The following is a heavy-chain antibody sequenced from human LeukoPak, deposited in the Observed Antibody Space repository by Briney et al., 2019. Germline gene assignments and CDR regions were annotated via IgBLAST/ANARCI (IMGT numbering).Heavy chain of an antibody. V-gene: IGHV3-53*05. J-gene: IGHJ2*01. Sequence: GGSLRLSCAASGFTVSSNYMSWVRQAPGKGLEWVSVIYSGGSTYYADSVKGRFTISRDNSKNTLYLQMNSLRAEDTAVYYCAKDSSWYNWNGAQNWYFDLWGRGTLVTVSS. CDR2: IYSGGST. CDR3: AKDSSWYNWNGAQNWYFDL. D-gene: IGHD1-20*01. CDR1: GFTVSSNY.